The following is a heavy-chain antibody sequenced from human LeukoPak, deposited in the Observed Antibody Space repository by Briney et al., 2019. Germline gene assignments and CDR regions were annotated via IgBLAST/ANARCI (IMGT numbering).Heavy chain of an antibody. D-gene: IGHD1-26*01. CDR1: GLTVSNNY. V-gene: IGHV3-53*01. CDR3: ARNVGY. J-gene: IGHJ4*02. Sequence: GGSLRLSCAVSGLTVSNNYMSWVRQAAGKGLEWVSVIYSGGSTYYADSVKGRFTISRDNSKNTVYLQMNGLRDEDTAVYYCARNVGYWGQGTLVTVSS. CDR2: IYSGGST.